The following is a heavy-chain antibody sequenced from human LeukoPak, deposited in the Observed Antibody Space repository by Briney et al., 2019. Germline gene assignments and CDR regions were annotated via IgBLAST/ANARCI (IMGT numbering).Heavy chain of an antibody. CDR2: ISYDGSNK. CDR1: GFTFSSYG. CDR3: AKVIRPNSGSYPGGDY. V-gene: IGHV3-30*18. J-gene: IGHJ4*02. Sequence: GGSLRLSCAASGFTFSSYGMHWVRQAPGKGLEWVAVISYDGSNKYYADSVKGRFTISRDNSKNTLYLQMNSLRAEDTAVYYCAKVIRPNSGSYPGGDYWGQGTLVTVSS. D-gene: IGHD1-26*01.